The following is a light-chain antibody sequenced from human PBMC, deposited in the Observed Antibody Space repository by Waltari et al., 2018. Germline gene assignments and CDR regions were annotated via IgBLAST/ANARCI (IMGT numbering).Light chain of an antibody. CDR2: DAS. CDR3: QHYNNLPYT. J-gene: IGKJ2*01. CDR1: KDIRKN. Sequence: IQMTQSPSSLSASIENSVTITCRASKDIRKNLSWFQERPGKAPKLLIYDASNLEAGVPSRFSGTGSGTDFSLTISSLQPEDSATYYCQHYNNLPYTFSRGTKLQIK. V-gene: IGKV1-33*01.